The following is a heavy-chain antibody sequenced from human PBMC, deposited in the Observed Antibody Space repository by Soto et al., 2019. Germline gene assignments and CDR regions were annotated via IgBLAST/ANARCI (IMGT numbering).Heavy chain of an antibody. Sequence: PGGSLRLSCAASGFTFSSYGMHWVRQAPGKGLEWVAVISYYGSNKYYADSVKGRFTNSRDNSKNTLYLQMNSLRAEDTAVFYCAVGFCSSTSCYAPRLYYYGMDVWGQGTTVTVSS. CDR3: AVGFCSSTSCYAPRLYYYGMDV. J-gene: IGHJ6*02. D-gene: IGHD2-2*01. CDR1: GFTFSSYG. CDR2: ISYYGSNK. V-gene: IGHV3-30*03.